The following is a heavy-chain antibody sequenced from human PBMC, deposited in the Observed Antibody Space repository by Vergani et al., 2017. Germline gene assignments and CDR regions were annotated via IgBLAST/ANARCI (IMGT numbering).Heavy chain of an antibody. D-gene: IGHD3-10*01. J-gene: IGHJ4*02. CDR1: GYSISSGYY. Sequence: QVQLQESGPGLVKPSETLSLTCTVSGYSISSGYYWGWIRQPPGKGLEWIGSIYHSGSTYYNPSLTSRVTISVDTSKNQFSLKLSSVTAADTAVYYCARATIIHLDYWGQGTRVTVSS. V-gene: IGHV4-38-2*02. CDR2: IYHSGST. CDR3: ARATIIHLDY.